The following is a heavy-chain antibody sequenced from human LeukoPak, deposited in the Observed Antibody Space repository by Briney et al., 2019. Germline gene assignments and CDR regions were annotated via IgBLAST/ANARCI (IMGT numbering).Heavy chain of an antibody. CDR3: ARSDTATSPTSVSFDY. CDR2: IYSGGST. D-gene: IGHD5-18*01. J-gene: IGHJ4*02. V-gene: IGHV3-53*01. Sequence: GGSLRLSCAASGFTVSRNYMSWVRQAPGKGLEWVSLIYSGGSTYYADSVKGRFTISRDKSKNTLYLQMNSLRAEDTAVYYCARSDTATSPTSVSFDYWGQGTLVTVSS. CDR1: GFTVSRNY.